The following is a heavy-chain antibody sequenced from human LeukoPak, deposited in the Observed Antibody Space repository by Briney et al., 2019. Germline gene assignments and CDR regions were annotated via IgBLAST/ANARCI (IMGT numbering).Heavy chain of an antibody. CDR2: ISGSGGST. V-gene: IGHV3-23*01. D-gene: IGHD6-19*01. CDR1: GFTFSSYA. J-gene: IGHJ4*02. CDR3: AKDQDSSGYPTKFDY. Sequence: GGSLRLSCAASGFTFSSYAMSWVRQAPGKGLEWVSSISGSGGSTDYADSVKGRFTISRVNSKNTQYLQMNSLRAEDTAVYYCAKDQDSSGYPTKFDYWGQGTLVTVSS.